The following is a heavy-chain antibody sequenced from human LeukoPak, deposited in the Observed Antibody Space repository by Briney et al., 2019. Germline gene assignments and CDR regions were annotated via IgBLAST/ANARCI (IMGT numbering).Heavy chain of an antibody. D-gene: IGHD6-19*01. CDR2: ISYDGSNK. CDR1: GFTFSSYG. V-gene: IGHV3-30*18. Sequence: PGGSLRLSCAASGFTFSSYGMHWVRQAPGKGLEWVAVISYDGSNKYYADSVKGRFTISRDNSKNTLYLQMNSLRAEDTAVYYCAKDNLWQWLLDYWGQGTLVTVSS. J-gene: IGHJ4*02. CDR3: AKDNLWQWLLDY.